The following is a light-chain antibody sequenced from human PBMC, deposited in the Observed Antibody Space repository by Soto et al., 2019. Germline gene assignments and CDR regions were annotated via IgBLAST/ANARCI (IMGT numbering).Light chain of an antibody. CDR2: INI. Sequence: QSVLTQPPSVSGAPGQRVTISCTGSSSNIGAGYDVHWYQQLPGTAPKLLIFININRPSGIPDRFSGSKSGTSASLAITGLRAEDEADYYCQSYDSGLSGYVFGAGTKVTAL. CDR1: SSNIGAGYD. CDR3: QSYDSGLSGYV. V-gene: IGLV1-40*01. J-gene: IGLJ1*01.